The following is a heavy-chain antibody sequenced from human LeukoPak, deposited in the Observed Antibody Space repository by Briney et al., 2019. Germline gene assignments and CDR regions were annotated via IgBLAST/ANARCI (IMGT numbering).Heavy chain of an antibody. V-gene: IGHV4-34*01. CDR1: GGPFSGYY. Sequence: PSETLSLTCAVYGGPFSGYYWSWIRQPPGKGLEWIGEINHSGSTNCNPSLKSRVSISADTSKNQFSLKLSSVTAADTAVYYCARAFASGYSSGSALGYWGQGTLVTVSS. D-gene: IGHD6-19*01. CDR2: INHSGST. J-gene: IGHJ4*02. CDR3: ARAFASGYSSGSALGY.